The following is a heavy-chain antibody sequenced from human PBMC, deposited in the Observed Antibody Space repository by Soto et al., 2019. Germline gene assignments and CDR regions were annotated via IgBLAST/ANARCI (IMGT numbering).Heavy chain of an antibody. CDR2: ISGSGGST. J-gene: IGHJ6*02. V-gene: IGHV3-23*01. CDR1: GFTFSSYA. Sequence: GGSLRLSCAASGFTFSSYAMSWVRQAPGKGLEWVSAISGSGGSTYYADSVKGRFTISRDNAKNTLYLQMNSLRAEDTAVYYCAREEQWLVRRGYYYYYGMDVWGQGTTVTVSS. D-gene: IGHD6-19*01. CDR3: AREEQWLVRRGYYYYYGMDV.